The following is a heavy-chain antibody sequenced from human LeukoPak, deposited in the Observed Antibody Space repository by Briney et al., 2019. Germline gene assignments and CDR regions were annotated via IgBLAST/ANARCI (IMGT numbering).Heavy chain of an antibody. CDR1: GVSISSYY. D-gene: IGHD3-22*01. V-gene: IGHV4-4*07. CDR3: ARDSYYYDSSGYSRFDY. J-gene: IGHJ4*02. CDR2: IHTSGST. Sequence: PSETLSLTCTVSGVSISSYYWSWIRQPVGKGLEWIGRIHTSGSTNYNPSLKSRVTMSVDTSKNQFSLKLSSVTAADTAVYYCARDSYYYDSSGYSRFDYWGQGTLVTVSS.